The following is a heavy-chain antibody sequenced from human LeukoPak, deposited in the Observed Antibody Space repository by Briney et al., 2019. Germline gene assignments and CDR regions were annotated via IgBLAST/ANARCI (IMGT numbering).Heavy chain of an antibody. J-gene: IGHJ4*02. Sequence: GGSLRLSCAASGFTFSSYGMHWVRQAPGKGLEWVAVISYDGSNKYYADSVKGRFTISRDNSKNTLYLQMNSLRAEDTAVYYCAKDTRWGTVDYWGQGALVTVSS. D-gene: IGHD2-8*02. CDR2: ISYDGSNK. V-gene: IGHV3-30*18. CDR1: GFTFSSYG. CDR3: AKDTRWGTVDY.